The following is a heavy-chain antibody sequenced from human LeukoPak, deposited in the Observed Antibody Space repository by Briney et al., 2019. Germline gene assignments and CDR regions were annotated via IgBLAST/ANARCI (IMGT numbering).Heavy chain of an antibody. CDR3: ARWGYCGGDCYSRAPFYYYYMDV. Sequence: GGSLRLSCAASGFTFSSYSMNWVRQAPGKGLEWVSSISSSSSYIYYADSVKGRFTISRDNAKNSLYLQMNSLRAEDTAVYYCARWGYCGGDCYSRAPFYYYYMDVWGKGTTVTVSS. J-gene: IGHJ6*03. V-gene: IGHV3-21*01. D-gene: IGHD2-21*01. CDR2: ISSSSSYI. CDR1: GFTFSSYS.